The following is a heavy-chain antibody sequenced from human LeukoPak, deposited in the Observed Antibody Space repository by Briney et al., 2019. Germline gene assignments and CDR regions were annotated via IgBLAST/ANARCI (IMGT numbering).Heavy chain of an antibody. D-gene: IGHD5-18*01. J-gene: IGHJ6*02. CDR1: GYTFTSYY. CDR3: ARTLYSYGTFTGYYGMDV. CDR2: INPSGGST. Sequence: GASVKVSCKASGYTFTSYYMHWVRQAPGQGLEWMGIINPSGGSTSYAQKFQGRVTMTRDTSTSTVYMELSSLRSEDTAVYYCARTLYSYGTFTGYYGMDVWGQGTTVTVSS. V-gene: IGHV1-46*01.